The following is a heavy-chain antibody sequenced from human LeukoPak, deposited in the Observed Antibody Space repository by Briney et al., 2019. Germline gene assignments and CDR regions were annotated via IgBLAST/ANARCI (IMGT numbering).Heavy chain of an antibody. D-gene: IGHD3-22*01. CDR3: ARDNYDDSSGYFDY. V-gene: IGHV4-4*02. J-gene: IGHJ4*02. CDR1: GGSISSSNW. Sequence: PSGTLSLTCAVSGGSISSSNWCSWVRQPPGKGLEWSGEIYHSGSTNYNPSLKSRVTISVDKSKNQFSLKLSSVTAADTAVYYCARDNYDDSSGYFDYWGQGTLVTVSS. CDR2: IYHSGST.